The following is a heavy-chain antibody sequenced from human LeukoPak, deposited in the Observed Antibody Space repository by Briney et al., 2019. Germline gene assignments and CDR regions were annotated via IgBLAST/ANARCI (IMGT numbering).Heavy chain of an antibody. CDR3: ARGPYSYDSSGAFDI. CDR1: GGSISSSSYY. J-gene: IGHJ3*02. D-gene: IGHD3-22*01. V-gene: IGHV4-39*07. CDR2: IYYSGST. Sequence: PSETLSLTCTVSGGSISSSSYYWGWLRQPPGKGLEWIGSIYYSGSTNYNPSLKSRVTISVDTSKNQFSLKLSSVTAADTAVYFCARGPYSYDSSGAFDIWGQGTMVTVSS.